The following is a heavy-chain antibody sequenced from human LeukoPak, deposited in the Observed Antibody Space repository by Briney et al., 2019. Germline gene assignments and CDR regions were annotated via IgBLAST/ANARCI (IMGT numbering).Heavy chain of an antibody. CDR3: ARVEMATITVDY. Sequence: SETLSLTCTVSGGSISSYYWNWIRQPPGKGLEWIGYIYYSGSTNYNPSLKSRVTISVDTSKNQFSLKLSSVTAADTAVYYCARVEMATITVDYWGQGTLVTVSS. V-gene: IGHV4-59*08. J-gene: IGHJ4*02. CDR2: IYYSGST. D-gene: IGHD5-24*01. CDR1: GGSISSYY.